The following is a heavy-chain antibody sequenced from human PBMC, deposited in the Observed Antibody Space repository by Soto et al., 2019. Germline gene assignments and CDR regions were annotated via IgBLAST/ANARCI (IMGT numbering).Heavy chain of an antibody. J-gene: IGHJ4*02. CDR1: GFTFSSYW. Sequence: EVQLVESGGGLVQPGGSLRLSCAASGFTFSSYWMHWVRQAPGKGLVWVSGINGDGKTATYADSMKGRFIISRDNAKNMLYLQMNSLTAEDTAVYYCARPRYDGSGTPFDHWGQGTLVTVSS. D-gene: IGHD3-22*01. CDR3: ARPRYDGSGTPFDH. V-gene: IGHV3-74*01. CDR2: INGDGKTA.